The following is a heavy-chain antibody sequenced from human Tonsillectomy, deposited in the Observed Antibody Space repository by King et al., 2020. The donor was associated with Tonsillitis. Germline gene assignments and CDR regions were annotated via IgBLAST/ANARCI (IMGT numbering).Heavy chain of an antibody. Sequence: VQLQESGPGLVKPSQTLSLTCTVSGGSISSGGYYWSWIRQHPGKGLEWIGYIYYSGSTYYNPSLKSRVTISVDTSKNQFSLKLSSVTAADTAVYYCARGDPLPPIFGAGMFDYWGQGTLVTVSS. V-gene: IGHV4-31*03. CDR3: ARGDPLPPIFGAGMFDY. CDR2: IYYSGST. J-gene: IGHJ4*02. D-gene: IGHD3-3*01. CDR1: GGSISSGGYY.